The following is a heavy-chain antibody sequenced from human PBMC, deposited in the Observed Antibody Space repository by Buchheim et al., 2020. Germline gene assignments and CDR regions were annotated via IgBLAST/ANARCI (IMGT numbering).Heavy chain of an antibody. D-gene: IGHD2-2*01. V-gene: IGHV3-30*04. CDR2: ISYDGSNK. CDR3: ARETSGRYYYYYYGMDV. J-gene: IGHJ6*02. Sequence: QVQLVESGGGVVQPGRSLRLSCAASGFTFSSYAMHWVRQAPGKGLEWVAVISYDGSNKYYADSVKGRFTISRDNSKNTLYLQTNSLRAEGTAVYYCARETSGRYYYYYYGMDVWGQGTT. CDR1: GFTFSSYA.